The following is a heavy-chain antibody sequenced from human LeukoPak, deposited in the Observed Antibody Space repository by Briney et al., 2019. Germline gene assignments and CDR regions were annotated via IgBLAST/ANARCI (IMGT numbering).Heavy chain of an antibody. CDR1: GVSITHY. Sequence: SETLSLTCTVSGVSITHYWGWIRQPPGKGLEWIGSFYYSGNTYYNSSLGSRVTISVDTSKNQFSLKLTSVTAADTAIYYCARQWDIVATWGRWFDPWGQGILVTVSS. J-gene: IGHJ5*02. D-gene: IGHD5-12*01. V-gene: IGHV4-39*01. CDR2: FYYSGNT. CDR3: ARQWDIVATWGRWFDP.